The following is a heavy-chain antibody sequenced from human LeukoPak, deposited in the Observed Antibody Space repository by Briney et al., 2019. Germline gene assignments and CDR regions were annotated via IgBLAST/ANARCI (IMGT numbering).Heavy chain of an antibody. J-gene: IGHJ4*02. V-gene: IGHV3-23*01. CDR1: GFTFSHFA. CDR2: LGGSAGDT. Sequence: PGGSLRLSCAASGFTFSHFAMAWVRQAPGKGLEWLLSLGGSAGDTYFADSVKGRFTISRDNSKNTLYLQMNSLRAEDTAVYYCAKLVDYDYVWDWGQGTLVTVSS. CDR3: AKLVDYDYVWD. D-gene: IGHD3-16*01.